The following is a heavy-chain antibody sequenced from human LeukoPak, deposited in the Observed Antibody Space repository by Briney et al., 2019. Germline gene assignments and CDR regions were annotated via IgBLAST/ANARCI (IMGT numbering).Heavy chain of an antibody. D-gene: IGHD3-3*01. J-gene: IGHJ6*03. V-gene: IGHV1-69*01. Sequence: SVKVSCKASGGTFSSYAISWVRQAPGQGLEWIGGIIPIFGTANYAQKFQGRVTITADESTSTAYMELSSLRSEDTAVYYCARSPLEWFSRVNMEYYYYMDVWGKGTTVTVSS. CDR2: IIPIFGTA. CDR3: ARSPLEWFSRVNMEYYYYMDV. CDR1: GGTFSSYA.